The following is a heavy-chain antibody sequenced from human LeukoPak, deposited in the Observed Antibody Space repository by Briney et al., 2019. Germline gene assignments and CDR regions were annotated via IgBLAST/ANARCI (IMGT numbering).Heavy chain of an antibody. D-gene: IGHD2-8*02. V-gene: IGHV3-74*01. J-gene: IGHJ4*02. CDR1: GFTFSNCW. CDR2: ISGDGSSI. CDR3: ATIPVDHDFDY. Sequence: PGGSLRLSCAASGFTFSNCWMHWVRQAPGKGLVWVSRISGDGSSIAYAAFVKGRFSISRDNAKSTLYLQMNSLRVEDSAVYYCATIPVDHDFDYWGQGALVTVSS.